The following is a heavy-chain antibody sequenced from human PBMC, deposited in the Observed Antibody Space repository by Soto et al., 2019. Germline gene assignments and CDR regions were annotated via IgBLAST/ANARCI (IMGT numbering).Heavy chain of an antibody. J-gene: IGHJ4*02. D-gene: IGHD3-3*01. CDR2: INAGNGNT. V-gene: IGHV1-3*01. CDR1: GYTFTSYA. CDR3: ASGSVTLFGVVIMILDY. Sequence: GASVKVSCKASGYTFTSYAMHWVRQAPGQRLEWMGWINAGNGNTKYSQKFQGRVTITRDTSASTAYMELSSLRSEDTAVYYCASGSVTLFGVVIMILDYWGQGTLVTVYS.